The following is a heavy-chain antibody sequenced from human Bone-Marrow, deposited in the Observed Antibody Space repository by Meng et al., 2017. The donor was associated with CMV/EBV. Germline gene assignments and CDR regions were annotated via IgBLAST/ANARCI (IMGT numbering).Heavy chain of an antibody. V-gene: IGHV3-21*01. CDR2: ISSSSSYI. J-gene: IGHJ4*02. Sequence: GESLKISCAASGFTFSSYSMNWVRQAPGKGLEWVSSISSSSSYIYYADSVKGRFTISRDNAKNSLYLQVNSLRAEDTAVYYCARARTGWDLLMADWDQGTLVTVSS. CDR3: ARARTGWDLLMAD. D-gene: IGHD1-26*01. CDR1: GFTFSSYS.